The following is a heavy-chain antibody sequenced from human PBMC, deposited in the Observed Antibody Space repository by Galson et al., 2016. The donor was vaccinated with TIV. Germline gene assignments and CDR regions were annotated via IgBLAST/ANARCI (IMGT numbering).Heavy chain of an antibody. J-gene: IGHJ6*03. Sequence: SLRLSCAASGVIVSNNYMSWVRQAPGKGLEWISVIYTNGRTFYADSVKGRFTISRDSSKNTLYLQMNSLRPEDTALYSCARDREYDDTGPYNYYYMDVWGKGTTVTVSS. CDR1: GVIVSNNY. CDR3: ARDREYDDTGPYNYYYMDV. D-gene: IGHD2-8*02. CDR2: IYTNGRT. V-gene: IGHV3-53*05.